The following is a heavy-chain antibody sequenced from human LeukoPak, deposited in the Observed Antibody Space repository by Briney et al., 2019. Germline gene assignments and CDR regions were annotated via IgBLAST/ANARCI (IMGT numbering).Heavy chain of an antibody. D-gene: IGHD4-23*01. CDR3: AGYGGNKGIDP. V-gene: IGHV1-46*01. J-gene: IGHJ5*02. Sequence: ASVKVSCKASGYTFTSYYMHRVRQAPGQGLEWMGIINPSGGSTSYAQKFQGRVTMTRDTSTSTVYMELSSLRSEDTAVYYCAGYGGNKGIDPWGQGTLVTVSS. CDR1: GYTFTSYY. CDR2: INPSGGST.